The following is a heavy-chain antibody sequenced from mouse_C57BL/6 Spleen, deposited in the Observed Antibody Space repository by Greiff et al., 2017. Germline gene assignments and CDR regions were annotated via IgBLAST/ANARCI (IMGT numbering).Heavy chain of an antibody. D-gene: IGHD2-4*01. J-gene: IGHJ3*01. CDR2: IDPSDSYT. CDR3: ARKEDYDYDGGAWFAY. CDR1: GYTFTSYW. Sequence: QVQLKQPGAELVMPGASVKLSCKASGYTFTSYWMHWVKQRPGQGLEWIGEIDPSDSYTNYNQKFKGKSTLTVDKSSSTADMQLSSLPSEDSAGYYCARKEDYDYDGGAWFAYWGQGTLVTVSA. V-gene: IGHV1-69*01.